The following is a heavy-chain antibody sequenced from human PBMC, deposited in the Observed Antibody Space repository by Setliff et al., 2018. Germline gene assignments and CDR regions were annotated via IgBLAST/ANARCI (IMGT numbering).Heavy chain of an antibody. CDR1: GNGFTNYW. CDR3: VRHPYYDSSGYYSYFDY. J-gene: IGHJ4*02. V-gene: IGHV5-51*01. CDR2: LKPGDSGI. Sequence: PGESLKISCKVSGNGFTNYWIGWVRQMPGKGLEWMGILKPGDSGIRYSPSFQGQVTLSADTSIATAYLHWTSLKASDTAMYYCVRHPYYDSSGYYSYFDYWGQGALVTVSS. D-gene: IGHD3-22*01.